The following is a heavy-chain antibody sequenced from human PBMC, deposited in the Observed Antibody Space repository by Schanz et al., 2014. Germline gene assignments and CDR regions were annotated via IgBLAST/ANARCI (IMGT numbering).Heavy chain of an antibody. Sequence: QVQLVQSGAEVKKPGASVKVSCKASGYTFSSYGITWVRQAPGQGLEWMGWINGYNGHTLYAQKFQGRVTMTTDTSTSTAYMELSSLRSEDTAVYYCARLGTGMAVAGSVIDSYYYYMDVWGGGTTVTVSS. CDR3: ARLGTGMAVAGSVIDSYYYYMDV. CDR2: INGYNGHT. J-gene: IGHJ6*03. D-gene: IGHD6-19*01. CDR1: GYTFSSYG. V-gene: IGHV1-18*01.